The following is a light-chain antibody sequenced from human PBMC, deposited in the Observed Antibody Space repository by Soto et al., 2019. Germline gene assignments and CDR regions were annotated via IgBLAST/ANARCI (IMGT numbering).Light chain of an antibody. CDR3: QQSGSSPQT. J-gene: IGKJ2*01. Sequence: EIVLTQSPGTLSLSPGERATLSCRASQSVSSSYLAWYQQKPGQAPRLLIYAASSRATGIPDMFSGSVSGTDFTLTISRLEPEDFAVYYCQQSGSSPQTFGQGTKLEIK. CDR1: QSVSSSY. CDR2: AAS. V-gene: IGKV3-20*01.